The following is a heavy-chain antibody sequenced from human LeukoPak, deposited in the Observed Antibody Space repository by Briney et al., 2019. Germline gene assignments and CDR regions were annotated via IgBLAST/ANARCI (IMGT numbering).Heavy chain of an antibody. Sequence: GGSLRLSCAASGFTVSSNYMSWVRQAPGKGLEWVSVLYSGGSIYYAESVKGRFTISRDNSRNTLYLQMNSLRAEDTAVYYCARGTYYDSSGYHFDYWSPGTLVTVSS. D-gene: IGHD3-22*01. CDR1: GFTVSSNY. V-gene: IGHV3-53*01. CDR2: LYSGGSI. CDR3: ARGTYYDSSGYHFDY. J-gene: IGHJ4*02.